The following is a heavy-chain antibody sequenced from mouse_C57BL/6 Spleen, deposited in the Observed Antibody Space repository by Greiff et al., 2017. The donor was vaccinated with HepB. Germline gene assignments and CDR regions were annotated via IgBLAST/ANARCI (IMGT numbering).Heavy chain of an antibody. Sequence: QVQLKQPGAELVKPGASVKLSCKASGYTFTSYWMQWVKQRPGQGLEWIGEIDPSDSYTNYNQKFKGKATLTVDTSSSTAYMQLSSLTSEDSAVYYCARSSLLGFAYWGQGTLVTVSA. J-gene: IGHJ3*01. CDR2: IDPSDSYT. D-gene: IGHD2-1*01. V-gene: IGHV1-50*01. CDR3: ARSSLLGFAY. CDR1: GYTFTSYW.